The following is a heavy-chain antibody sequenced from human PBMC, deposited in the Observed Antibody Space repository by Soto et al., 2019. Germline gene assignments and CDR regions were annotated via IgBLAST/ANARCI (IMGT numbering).Heavy chain of an antibody. V-gene: IGHV2-5*02. J-gene: IGHJ4*02. CDR3: AHRGYMYGNWDHGYFDY. D-gene: IGHD5-18*01. CDR1: GFSLTTSGVG. CDR2: IYWDDDK. Sequence: QITLKESGPTRVKPTQTLALTCTFSGFSLTTSGVGVGWIRKTPGKALEWLAVIYWDDDKRSSPSLKSRLTITKDTSKNQVVLTMADVDPVDTATYFCAHRGYMYGNWDHGYFDYWGQGTLVTVSS.